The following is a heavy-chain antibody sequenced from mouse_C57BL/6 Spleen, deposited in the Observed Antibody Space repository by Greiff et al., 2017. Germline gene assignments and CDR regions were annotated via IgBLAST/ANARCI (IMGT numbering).Heavy chain of an antibody. CDR3: TREGYYSNYVGFAY. J-gene: IGHJ3*01. CDR2: IDPETGGT. Sequence: SGAELVRPGASVTLSCKASGYTFTDYEMHWVKQTPVHGLEWIGAIDPETGGTAYNQKFKGKAILTADKSSSTAYMELLSLTSEDSAVYYCTREGYYSNYVGFAYWGQGTLVTVSA. D-gene: IGHD2-5*01. V-gene: IGHV1-15*01. CDR1: GYTFTDYE.